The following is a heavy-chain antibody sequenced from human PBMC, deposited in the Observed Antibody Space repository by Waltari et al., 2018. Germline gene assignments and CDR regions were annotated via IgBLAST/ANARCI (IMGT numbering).Heavy chain of an antibody. V-gene: IGHV4-34*02. D-gene: IGHD3-10*01. J-gene: IGHJ2*01. CDR1: GGSFSGYY. Sequence: QVRLQQWGAGLLKPSETLSLSCAVYGGSFSGYYRSWVRQPPGKGLEWIGEIDDSGSTNYNPSLKSRVTISEDTSKNQFSLKLSSVTAADTAVYYCARFNYGSGDWYFDLWGRGTLLTVSS. CDR2: IDDSGST. CDR3: ARFNYGSGDWYFDL.